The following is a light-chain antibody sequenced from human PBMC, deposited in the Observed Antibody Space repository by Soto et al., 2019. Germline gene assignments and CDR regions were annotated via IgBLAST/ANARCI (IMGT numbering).Light chain of an antibody. CDR2: DAS. CDR3: QQRSNWPLT. J-gene: IGKJ4*01. CDR1: QSVSSC. V-gene: IGKV3-11*01. Sequence: EIVLTQSPATLSLSPGERATLSCRASQSVSSCLAWYQQKPGQAPRLLIYDASNMATGIPARFSGSGSGTDFTLTISSLEPEDFAVYYCQQRSNWPLTFGGGTKVEIK.